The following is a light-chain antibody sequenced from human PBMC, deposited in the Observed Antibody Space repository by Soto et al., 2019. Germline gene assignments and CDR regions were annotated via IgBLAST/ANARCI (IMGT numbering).Light chain of an antibody. J-gene: IGLJ1*01. Sequence: QSVLTQPASVSGSPGQSITISCSGTTSDVGTFGLVSWFQQHPGKAPQLMIYEGSKRPAGVSKRFSGSKSGDTASLTISGLQAEDEADYYCSSYAGSTPFYVFGTGTKLTFL. CDR3: SSYAGSTPFYV. CDR2: EGS. CDR1: TSDVGTFGL. V-gene: IGLV2-23*01.